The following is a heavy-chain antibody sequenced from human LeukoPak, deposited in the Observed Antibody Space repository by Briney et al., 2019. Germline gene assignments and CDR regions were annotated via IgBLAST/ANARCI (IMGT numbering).Heavy chain of an antibody. CDR3: ARGGATYSSSWLQGFDY. J-gene: IGHJ4*02. V-gene: IGHV4-59*01. D-gene: IGHD6-13*01. CDR1: GGSISSYY. Sequence: SETLSHTCTVSGGSISSYYWSWIRQPPGKGLEWIGYIYYSGSTNYNPSLKSRVTISVDTSKNQFSLKLSSVTAADTAVYYCARGGATYSSSWLQGFDYWGQGTLVTVSS. CDR2: IYYSGST.